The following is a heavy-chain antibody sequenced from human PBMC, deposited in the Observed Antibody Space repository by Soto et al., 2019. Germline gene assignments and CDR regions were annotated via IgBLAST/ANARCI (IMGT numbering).Heavy chain of an antibody. CDR3: AKGPFYSCSWLDY. V-gene: IGHV3-30*18. Sequence: PGGSLRLSCAASGFTFSSYGMHWVRQAPGKGLEWVSVISYDGSNKYYADSVKGRFTISRDNAKNTLYLQMNSLRAEDTAVYYCAKGPFYSCSWLDYWGQAVLVTVSS. D-gene: IGHD6-13*01. J-gene: IGHJ4*02. CDR1: GFTFSSYG. CDR2: ISYDGSNK.